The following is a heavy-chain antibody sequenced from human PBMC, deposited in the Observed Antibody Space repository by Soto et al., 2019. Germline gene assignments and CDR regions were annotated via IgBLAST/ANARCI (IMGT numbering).Heavy chain of an antibody. CDR1: GGSISSGDYY. CDR3: ARAQGSGFLVS. J-gene: IGHJ4*02. V-gene: IGHV4-30-4*01. Sequence: QVQLQESGPGLVKPSQTLSLTCTVSGGSISSGDYYWSWIRQPPGKGLEWIGYIYYSGSTYYNPSLKSRVTLSVDTSKNQFSLKLSSVTAGDTAASYWARAQGSGFLVSWGQGTLVTVSS. CDR2: IYYSGST. D-gene: IGHD3-10*01.